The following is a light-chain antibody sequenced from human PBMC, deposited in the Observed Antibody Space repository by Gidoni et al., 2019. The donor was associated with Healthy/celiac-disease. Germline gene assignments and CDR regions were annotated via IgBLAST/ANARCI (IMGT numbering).Light chain of an antibody. J-gene: IGKJ1*01. CDR2: WAS. Sequence: LSLGERATINCKSTPSVLDSSKNKNFLAWYQQKAGQPPKLLIYWASTRESGVPERFSGSGSGTDFSLIISGLQAEDVALYYCQQYYTVPHTFGQGTKVEIK. CDR3: QQYYTVPHT. CDR1: PSVLDSSKNKNF. V-gene: IGKV4-1*01.